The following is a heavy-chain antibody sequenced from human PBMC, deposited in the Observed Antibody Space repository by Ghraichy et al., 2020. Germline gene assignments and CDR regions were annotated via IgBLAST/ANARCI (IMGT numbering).Heavy chain of an antibody. Sequence: KVSCKASGGTFSSYTISWVRQAPGQGLEWMGRIIPILGIANYAQKFQGRVTITADKSTSTAYMELSSLRSEDTAVYYCARDPDIVVVPAAIPVTDYWGQGTLVTVSS. CDR1: GGTFSSYT. D-gene: IGHD2-2*02. J-gene: IGHJ4*02. V-gene: IGHV1-69*04. CDR2: IIPILGIA. CDR3: ARDPDIVVVPAAIPVTDY.